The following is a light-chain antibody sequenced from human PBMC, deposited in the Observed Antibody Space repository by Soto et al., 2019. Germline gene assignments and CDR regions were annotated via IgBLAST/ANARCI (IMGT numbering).Light chain of an antibody. Sequence: EIVLTQSRPTLSVSPLERVPRXWRASQSVSSHLAWYQQKPGQAPRLLIYGASTRATGIPARFSGSGSGTEFTLTISSLQSEDFAVYYCQQYNNWPPWTFGQGTKVDIK. CDR2: GAS. CDR3: QQYNNWPPWT. J-gene: IGKJ1*01. CDR1: QSVSSH. V-gene: IGKV3-15*01.